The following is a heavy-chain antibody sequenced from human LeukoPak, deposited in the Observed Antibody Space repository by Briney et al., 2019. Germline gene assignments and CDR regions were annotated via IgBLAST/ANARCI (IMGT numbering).Heavy chain of an antibody. V-gene: IGHV4-4*09. Sequence: PETLSLTCTVSGVSINSHSLNWIRHPPGKGLEWIGYIYGSGRTNYNPSLTSRVTMSVETSKSQFSLKLNSLTASDTAVYYCGVSPNQYFFVYWGEGALVTVSS. CDR1: GVSINSHS. CDR2: IYGSGRT. J-gene: IGHJ4*02. CDR3: GVSPNQYFFVY.